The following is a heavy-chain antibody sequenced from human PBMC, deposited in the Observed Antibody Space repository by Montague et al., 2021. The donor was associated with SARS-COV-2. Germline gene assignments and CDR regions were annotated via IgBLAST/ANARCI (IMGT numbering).Heavy chain of an antibody. J-gene: IGHJ6*02. CDR1: GDSISDYY. CDR2: IFRSGAT. Sequence: SETLSLTCTVSGDSISDYYWSWIRQPPGMGLEWIGYIFRSGATNYNPPLKSRVIISLDTSKSQFSLRLSSATAADTAVYFCARDLLPPRTAIKTNFFGLDVWGQGTTVIVSS. D-gene: IGHD2-21*02. V-gene: IGHV4-59*01. CDR3: ARDLLPPRTAIKTNFFGLDV.